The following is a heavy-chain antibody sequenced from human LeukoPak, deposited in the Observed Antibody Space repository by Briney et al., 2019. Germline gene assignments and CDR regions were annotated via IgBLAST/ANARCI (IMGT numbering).Heavy chain of an antibody. CDR1: GGSFSGYY. D-gene: IGHD6-13*01. CDR2: INHSGST. CDR3: ARHDSSSWY. V-gene: IGHV4-34*01. J-gene: IGHJ4*02. Sequence: PSETLSLTCAVYGGSFSGYYWSWIRQPPGKGLEWIGEINHSGSTNYNPSLKSRVTISVDTSKNQFSLKLSSVTAADTAVYYCARHDSSSWYWGQGTLVTVSS.